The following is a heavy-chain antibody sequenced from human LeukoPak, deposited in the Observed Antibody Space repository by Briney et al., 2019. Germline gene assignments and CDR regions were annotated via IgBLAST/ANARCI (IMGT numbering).Heavy chain of an antibody. J-gene: IGHJ3*02. D-gene: IGHD2/OR15-2a*01. CDR2: ISGNRGSI. CDR3: ARGPHNIDAFDI. V-gene: IGHV3-9*01. Sequence: PGRSLRLSCAASGFTFAVYAMHWVRQAPGKGLEWVSGISGNRGSIGYADSVKGRFTISRDNAKNSLYLQMNSLRAEDTALYYCARGPHNIDAFDIWGQGTMVTVSS. CDR1: GFTFAVYA.